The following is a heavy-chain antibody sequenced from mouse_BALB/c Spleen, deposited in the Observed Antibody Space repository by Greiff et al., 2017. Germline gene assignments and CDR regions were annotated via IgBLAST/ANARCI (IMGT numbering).Heavy chain of an antibody. V-gene: IGHV5-9-3*01. CDR3: ASLTTVVARDYDYFDY. Sequence: EVKLVESGGGLVKPGGSLKLSCAASGFTFSSYAMSWVRQTPEKRLEWVATISSGGSYTYYPDSVKGRFTISRDNAKNTLYLQMSSLRSEDTAMYYCASLTTVVARDYDYFDYWGQGTTLTVSS. D-gene: IGHD1-1*01. CDR1: GFTFSSYA. J-gene: IGHJ2*01. CDR2: ISSGGSYT.